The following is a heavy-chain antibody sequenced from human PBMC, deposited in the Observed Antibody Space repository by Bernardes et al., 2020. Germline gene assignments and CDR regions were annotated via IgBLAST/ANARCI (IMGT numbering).Heavy chain of an antibody. J-gene: IGHJ6*04. CDR3: TRREAVPTLSRGMGV. CDR2: IYYSGNT. V-gene: IGHV4-59*01. D-gene: IGHD6-19*01. Sequence: SETLSLTCTVSGGSITFYYWSWIRQPPGNGLEWIGYIYYSGNTLYNPSLQSRVTISVDTSKNQFSLKLASVTAAERAVYYFTRREAVPTLSRGMGVWGKESAVTVYS. CDR1: GGSITFYY.